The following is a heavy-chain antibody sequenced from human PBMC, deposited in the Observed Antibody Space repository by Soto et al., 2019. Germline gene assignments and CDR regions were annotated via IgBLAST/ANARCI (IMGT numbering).Heavy chain of an antibody. CDR3: ARDPVEAGSDGGFDY. D-gene: IGHD6-19*01. CDR1: GYTFTSYY. J-gene: IGHJ4*02. Sequence: ASVTVSCKASGYTFTSYYMHWVRQAPGQGIEWMGIINPRGGSPSYAQRFQGRVTMTRDTSTSTVYMELSSLRSEDKAVYYCARDPVEAGSDGGFDYWGQGTLVTVSS. CDR2: INPRGGSP. V-gene: IGHV1-46*01.